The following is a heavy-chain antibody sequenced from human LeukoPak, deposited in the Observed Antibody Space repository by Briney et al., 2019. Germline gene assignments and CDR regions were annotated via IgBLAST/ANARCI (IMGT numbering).Heavy chain of an antibody. CDR3: ASGPYSYGYSTGY. CDR1: GFTVSSNY. V-gene: IGHV3-7*01. CDR2: IKQDGSEK. D-gene: IGHD5-18*01. Sequence: GGSLRLSCAASGFTVSSNYMSWVRQAPGKGLEWVANIKQDGSEKYYVDSVKGRFTISRDNAKNSLYLQMNSLRAEDTAVYYCASGPYSYGYSTGYWGQGTLVTVSS. J-gene: IGHJ4*02.